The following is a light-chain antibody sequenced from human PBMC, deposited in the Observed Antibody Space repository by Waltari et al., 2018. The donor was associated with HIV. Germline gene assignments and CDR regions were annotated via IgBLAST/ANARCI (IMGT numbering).Light chain of an antibody. CDR2: KNN. Sequence: QSVLTQPPSASGTAGQRVTISCSGSRSNIGSNFVFWYQQFPGSAPKLLIYKNNQLFTGVPGRFSGSKSGTSASLAISGLRSEDEAAYYCAAWDDNLVGHVVFGGGTNLTV. J-gene: IGLJ2*01. CDR1: RSNIGSNF. V-gene: IGLV1-47*01. CDR3: AAWDDNLVGHVV.